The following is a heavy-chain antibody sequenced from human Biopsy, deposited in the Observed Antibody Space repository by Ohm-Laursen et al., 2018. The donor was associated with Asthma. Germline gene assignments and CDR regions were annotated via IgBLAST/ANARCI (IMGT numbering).Heavy chain of an antibody. D-gene: IGHD2-15*01. CDR3: ARDVDLRSVY. CDR1: GFTFGDYW. Sequence: SLRLSCTTPGFTFGDYWMSWVRQVPGKGLEWVANIKHDGSEKNHVDSLKGRFTISRDNAKNSLYLQMNSLRAEDTAVYYCARDVDLRSVYWGQGTLVTVSS. CDR2: IKHDGSEK. V-gene: IGHV3-7*03. J-gene: IGHJ4*02.